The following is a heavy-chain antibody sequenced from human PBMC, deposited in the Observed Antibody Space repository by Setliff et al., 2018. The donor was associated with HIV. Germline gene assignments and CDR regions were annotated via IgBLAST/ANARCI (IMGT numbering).Heavy chain of an antibody. CDR3: ARTSSALTTRGEYYFDY. V-gene: IGHV1-46*01. CDR2: INPSDGAT. D-gene: IGHD4-4*01. Sequence: ASVKVSCKTSGYSFTSHFMHWVRQAPGQGLEWMGIINPSDGATTYAGRFQGRLTMTSDTSTTTVYMELSSLRSEDTAVYFCARTSSALTTRGEYYFDYWGQGTLVTVSS. CDR1: GYSFTSHF. J-gene: IGHJ4*02.